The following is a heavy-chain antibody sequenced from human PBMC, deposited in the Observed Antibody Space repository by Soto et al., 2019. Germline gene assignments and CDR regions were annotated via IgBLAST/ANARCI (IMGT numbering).Heavy chain of an antibody. D-gene: IGHD2-15*01. CDR3: ARDLVVAASYYYYGMDV. Sequence: QVQLVESGEGVVQPGRSLRLSCAASGFTFSRYGMHWVRQAPGKGLEWVAVIWYDGCNKYYADSVKGRFTISRDNSKNTLYLQMNSLRAVDTAVYYCARDLVVAASYYYYGMDVWGQGTTVTVSS. CDR2: IWYDGCNK. V-gene: IGHV3-33*01. CDR1: GFTFSRYG. J-gene: IGHJ6*02.